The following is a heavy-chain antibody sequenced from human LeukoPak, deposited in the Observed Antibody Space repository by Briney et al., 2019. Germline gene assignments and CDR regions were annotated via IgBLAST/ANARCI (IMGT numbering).Heavy chain of an antibody. CDR2: IKQDASQE. Sequence: HPGGSLRPSCAASGFTFSSYWMSWVRQAPGKGPEWVAHIKQDASQEYHVDSVKGRFTISRDNAKNSLYLQMNSLRAEDTAVYYCARGVVYPAWSGPHWSDYWGQGALVTVSS. CDR3: ARGVVYPAWSGPHWSDY. V-gene: IGHV3-7*01. CDR1: GFTFSSYW. D-gene: IGHD3-3*01. J-gene: IGHJ4*02.